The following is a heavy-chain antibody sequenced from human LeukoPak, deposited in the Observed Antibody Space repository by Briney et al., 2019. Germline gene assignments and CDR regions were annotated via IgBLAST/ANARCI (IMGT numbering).Heavy chain of an antibody. Sequence: PGGSLTLSCAAYGFTFSSYAMHWVPQGPGKGLEWWAYIAHHGSNKYYADSVKGRFTISRDNSKRTLYLQMNNLRADDTAVYYCAKDGSWSCTDWGQGALVTVSS. D-gene: IGHD2-8*02. CDR1: GFTFSSYA. V-gene: IGHV3-30*02. CDR2: IAHHGSNK. J-gene: IGHJ4*02. CDR3: AKDGSWSCTD.